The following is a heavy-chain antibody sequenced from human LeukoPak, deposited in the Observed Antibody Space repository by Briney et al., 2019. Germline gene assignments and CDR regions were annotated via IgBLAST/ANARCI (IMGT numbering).Heavy chain of an antibody. V-gene: IGHV3-30*02. J-gene: IGHJ6*03. CDR1: GFTFSSYG. D-gene: IGHD2-8*01. Sequence: GTSLRLSCAASGFTFSSYGMHWVRQAPGKGREWVAYIQDEGSNEQYADSVRGRFSISRDSSKNILYLQMNSLRAEDTAVYYCAKDRCSNGIGCYYYYMDVWGKGTTVTISS. CDR2: IQDEGSNE. CDR3: AKDRCSNGIGCYYYYMDV.